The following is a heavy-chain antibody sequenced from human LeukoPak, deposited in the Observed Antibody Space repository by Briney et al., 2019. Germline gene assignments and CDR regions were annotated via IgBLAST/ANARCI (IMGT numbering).Heavy chain of an antibody. CDR2: IGSDGGST. V-gene: IGHV3-64D*09. Sequence: PGGSLRLSCSASGFTFSSYAFHWVRQAPGKGLQFLSAIGSDGGSTYYADSVRGRFTISRDNSKNTLYLQTSSLRAEDTAVYYCVKAPPPIYYGSGSYYAPYSMDVWGQGTTVTVSS. CDR1: GFTFSSYA. D-gene: IGHD3-10*01. CDR3: VKAPPPIYYGSGSYYAPYSMDV. J-gene: IGHJ6*02.